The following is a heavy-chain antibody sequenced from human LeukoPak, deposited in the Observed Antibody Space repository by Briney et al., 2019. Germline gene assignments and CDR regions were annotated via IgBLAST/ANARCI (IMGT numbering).Heavy chain of an antibody. Sequence: GASVKVSCKASGFTFTSSAMQWVRQPRGQRLEGIGWIVLGSGNTNYAQKFQERVTITRDMSTSTAYMELMSLRSEDTAVYYCAAGYSSSWYYYYGMDVWGQGTTVTVSS. CDR1: GFTFTSSA. D-gene: IGHD6-13*01. J-gene: IGHJ6*02. CDR2: IVLGSGNT. CDR3: AAGYSSSWYYYYGMDV. V-gene: IGHV1-58*02.